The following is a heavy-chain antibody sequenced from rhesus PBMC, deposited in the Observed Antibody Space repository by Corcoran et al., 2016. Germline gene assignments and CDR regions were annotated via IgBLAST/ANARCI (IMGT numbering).Heavy chain of an antibody. Sequence: EVQLVQSGAEVKSPGESLKISCKTLGYSFTSYWISWVRQLPWKGLEWMGAIDPSDSDTRYSPSFQGQVTISADKSSSTTYLQWSSLKASDSAACYCAKGSSGSSYFDFWGQGVLVTVSS. J-gene: IGHJ4*01. CDR1: GYSFTSYW. D-gene: IGHD6-25*01. CDR3: AKGSSGSSYFDF. CDR2: IDPSDSDT. V-gene: IGHV5-2*01.